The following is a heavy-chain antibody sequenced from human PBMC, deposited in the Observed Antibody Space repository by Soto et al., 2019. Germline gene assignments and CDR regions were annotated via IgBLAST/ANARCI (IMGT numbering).Heavy chain of an antibody. Sequence: TLSLTCAVSSYSISSGYYWGWIRQPPGKGLEWIGSIYHSGSTYYNPSLKSRVTISVDTSKNQFSLKLSSVTAADTAVYYCASLNIVVVPAAIDGMDVWGQGTTVTVSS. CDR2: IYHSGST. D-gene: IGHD2-2*01. J-gene: IGHJ6*02. V-gene: IGHV4-38-2*01. CDR1: SYSISSGYY. CDR3: ASLNIVVVPAAIDGMDV.